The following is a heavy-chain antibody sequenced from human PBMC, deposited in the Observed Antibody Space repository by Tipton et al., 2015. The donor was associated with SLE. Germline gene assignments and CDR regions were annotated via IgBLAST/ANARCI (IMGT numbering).Heavy chain of an antibody. Sequence: TLSLTCIVSGYSITDQYGFWIRQPPGRGLEGMGYIYKTGITRYDPSLKSRVTISVDTSKSDISLRLSSVTTADTAVYYCARCAGYGSNWAHFDYWGQGTLVTVSS. J-gene: IGHJ4*02. D-gene: IGHD6-13*01. V-gene: IGHV4-59*11. CDR3: ARCAGYGSNWAHFDY. CDR1: GYSITDQY. CDR2: IYKTGIT.